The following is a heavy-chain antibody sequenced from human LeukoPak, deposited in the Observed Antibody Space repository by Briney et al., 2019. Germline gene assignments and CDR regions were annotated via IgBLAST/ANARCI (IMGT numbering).Heavy chain of an antibody. CDR2: IYYSGST. V-gene: IGHV4-59*02. D-gene: IGHD3-3*01. Sequence: PSETLSLTCTVSTVSVTSYYWTWTRQPPGKGLEWIGYIYYSGSTNYNPSLKSRVTISVDTSKNQFSLKVSSVTAADTAVYYCARSYDFWSGDSQFDYWGLGTLVTVSS. J-gene: IGHJ4*02. CDR3: ARSYDFWSGDSQFDY. CDR1: TVSVTSYY.